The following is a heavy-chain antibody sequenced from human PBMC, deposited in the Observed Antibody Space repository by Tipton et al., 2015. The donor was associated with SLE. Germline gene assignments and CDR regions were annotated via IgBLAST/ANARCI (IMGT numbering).Heavy chain of an antibody. J-gene: IGHJ4*02. D-gene: IGHD3-22*01. CDR1: GFTFSDYY. V-gene: IGHV3-11*04. Sequence: GSLRLSCAASGFTFSDYYMSWIRQAPGKGLEWVSYISSSGSTIYYADSVKGRFTISRDNAKNSLYLQMNSLRAEDTAVYYCARDDSSGYYLYYFDYWGQGTLVTVSS. CDR3: ARDDSSGYYLYYFDY. CDR2: ISSSGSTI.